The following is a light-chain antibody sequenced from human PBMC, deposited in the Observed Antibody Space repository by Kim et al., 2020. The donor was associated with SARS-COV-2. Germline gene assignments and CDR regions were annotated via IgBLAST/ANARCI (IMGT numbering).Light chain of an antibody. J-gene: IGLJ1*01. CDR1: ALPEKQ. CDR2: KDS. CDR3: QSADGSGTYF. V-gene: IGLV3-25*03. Sequence: SYELTQPPSVSVSPGQTARITCSGDALPEKQTYWYQQKSGQAPLLLIYKDSERPSGIPGRFSGSSSGTTVTLTISGVQAEDDADYYCQSADGSGTYFFGTGTKVTVL.